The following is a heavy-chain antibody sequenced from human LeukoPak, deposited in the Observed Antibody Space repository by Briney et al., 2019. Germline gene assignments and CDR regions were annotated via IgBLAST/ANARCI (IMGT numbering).Heavy chain of an antibody. CDR2: ISGSGGST. Sequence: QSGGSLRLSCAASGFTFSSYAMSWVRQAPGKGLEWVSAISGSGGSTYYADSVKGRFTISRDNSKNTLYLQMNSLRAEDTAVYYCAKRGSGIAARRAPFDYWGQGTLVTVSS. J-gene: IGHJ4*02. D-gene: IGHD6-6*01. V-gene: IGHV3-23*01. CDR1: GFTFSSYA. CDR3: AKRGSGIAARRAPFDY.